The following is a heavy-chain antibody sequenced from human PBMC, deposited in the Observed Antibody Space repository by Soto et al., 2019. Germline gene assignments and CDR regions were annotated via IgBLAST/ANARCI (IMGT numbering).Heavy chain of an antibody. V-gene: IGHV4-34*01. D-gene: IGHD3-9*01. CDR3: ARAGYERYFDWLSPNWFDP. Sequence: QVQLQQWGAGLLKPSETLSLTCAVYGGSFSGYYWSWIRQPPGKGLEWIGEINHSGSTNYNPSLESRVTISVDTSKNQFSLKLSSVTAADTAVYYCARAGYERYFDWLSPNWFDPWGQGTLVTVSS. CDR1: GGSFSGYY. J-gene: IGHJ5*02. CDR2: INHSGST.